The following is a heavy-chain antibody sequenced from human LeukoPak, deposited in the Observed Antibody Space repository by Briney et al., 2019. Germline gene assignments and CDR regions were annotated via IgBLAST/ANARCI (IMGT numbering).Heavy chain of an antibody. D-gene: IGHD6-19*01. CDR1: GGSFSGYY. V-gene: IGHV4-34*01. J-gene: IGHJ4*02. Sequence: SETLSLTCAVYGGSFSGYYWSWIRQPPGKGLEWIGEINHIGSTNYNPSLKSRVTISVETSKNQFSLKVSSVTAADTAVYYCARSRGGLHSWGVAVAGGDFDYWGQGTLVTVSS. CDR2: INHIGST. CDR3: ARSRGGLHSWGVAVAGGDFDY.